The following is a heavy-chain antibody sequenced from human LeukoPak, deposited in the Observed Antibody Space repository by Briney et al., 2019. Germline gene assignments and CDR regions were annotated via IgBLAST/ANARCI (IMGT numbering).Heavy chain of an antibody. J-gene: IGHJ3*02. D-gene: IGHD2/OR15-2a*01. CDR1: GGSFSGYY. CDR3: ARDPGEYDAFDI. Sequence: PSETLSLTCAVYGGSFSGYYWSWIRQPPGKGLEWIGEINHSGSTNYNPSLKSRVTISVDTSKNQFSLKLSSVTAADTAVYYCARDPGEYDAFDIWGQGTMATVSS. CDR2: INHSGST. V-gene: IGHV4-34*01.